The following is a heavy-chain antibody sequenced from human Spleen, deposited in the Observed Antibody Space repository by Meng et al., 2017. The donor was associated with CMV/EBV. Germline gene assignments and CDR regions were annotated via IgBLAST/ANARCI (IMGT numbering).Heavy chain of an antibody. J-gene: IGHJ4*02. CDR3: ARDRWGSFGVVERPLPFDY. D-gene: IGHD3-3*01. CDR2: IIPILGIA. CDR1: GGTFSSYT. Sequence: SVKVSCKASGGTFSSYTISWVRQAPGQGLEWMGRIIPILGIANYAQKLQGRVTMTTDTSTITAYMELRSLRSDDTAVYYCARDRWGSFGVVERPLPFDYWGQGTLVTVSS. V-gene: IGHV1-69*04.